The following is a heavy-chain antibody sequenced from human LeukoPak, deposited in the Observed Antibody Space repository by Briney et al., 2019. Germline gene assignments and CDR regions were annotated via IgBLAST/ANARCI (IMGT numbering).Heavy chain of an antibody. CDR2: IYPGDSDT. V-gene: IGHV5-51*01. CDR3: ARQSAYYYDSSGYYLDP. Sequence: GESLKISCKGSGYSFTSYWIGWVRQMPGKGLEWMGIIYPGDSDTRYSPSFQGQVTISADKSISTAYLQWSSLKASDTAMYYCARQSAYYYDSSGYYLDPWGQGTLVTVSS. J-gene: IGHJ5*02. CDR1: GYSFTSYW. D-gene: IGHD3-22*01.